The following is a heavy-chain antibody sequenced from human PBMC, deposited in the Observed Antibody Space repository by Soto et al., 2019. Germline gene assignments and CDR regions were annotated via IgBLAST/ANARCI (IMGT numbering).Heavy chain of an antibody. CDR2: IYYSGST. CDR3: GRHGVHGGGFTDY. CDR1: GGSISSSSYY. D-gene: IGHD3-10*01. Sequence: SGTLSLTCTVSGGSISSSSYYWGWIRPPPGKGLEGIGSIYYSGSTYYNPSLKSRVTISVDTSKNQFSLNWGSVPAADPAVFSWGRHGVHGGGFTDYWGKEPRVTVPS. J-gene: IGHJ4*02. V-gene: IGHV4-39*01.